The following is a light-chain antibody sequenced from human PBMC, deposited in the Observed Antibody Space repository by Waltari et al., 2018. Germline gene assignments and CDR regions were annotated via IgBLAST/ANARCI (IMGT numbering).Light chain of an antibody. J-gene: IGKJ1*01. Sequence: DIVMTQSPDSLAVSLGERATINCKSSQSVLYSSNNKNFLAWYQQKPRQPPRLLIYWAFTLESGVPDRFSGSGSWTNFTLTINSLQAEDVAVYYCQQYYTILRTFGQGTKVEIK. CDR3: QQYYTILRT. V-gene: IGKV4-1*01. CDR2: WAF. CDR1: QSVLYSSNNKNF.